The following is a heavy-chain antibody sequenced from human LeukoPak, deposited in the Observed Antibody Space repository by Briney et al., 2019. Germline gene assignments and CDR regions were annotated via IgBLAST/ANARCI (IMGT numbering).Heavy chain of an antibody. CDR2: INHNGSI. J-gene: IGHJ4*01. Sequence: PSETLSLTCAVYGGSFSAYYWSWIRQPPGKGLEWIGEINHNGSINYNPSLKSRVAISVDTSKNQFSLKLNSVTAADTAVYHCARQNTYGYDYWGHGSLVTVSS. D-gene: IGHD5-18*01. V-gene: IGHV4-34*01. CDR1: GGSFSAYY. CDR3: ARQNTYGYDY.